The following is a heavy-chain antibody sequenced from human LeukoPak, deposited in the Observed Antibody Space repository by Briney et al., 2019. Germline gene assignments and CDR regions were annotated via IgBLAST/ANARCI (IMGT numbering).Heavy chain of an antibody. CDR2: ISYDGSNK. V-gene: IGHV3-30-3*01. CDR3: ARDFLHSYMDV. J-gene: IGHJ6*03. D-gene: IGHD4-11*01. Sequence: PGGSLRLSCAASGFTFSSYAMHWVRQAPGKGLEWVAVISYDGSNKYYADSVKGRFTISRDNSKNTLYLQMNSLRAEDTAVYYCARDFLHSYMDVWSKGTTVTVSS. CDR1: GFTFSSYA.